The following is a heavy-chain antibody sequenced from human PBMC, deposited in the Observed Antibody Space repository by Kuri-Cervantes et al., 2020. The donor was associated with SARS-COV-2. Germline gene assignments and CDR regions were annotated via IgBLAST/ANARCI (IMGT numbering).Heavy chain of an antibody. Sequence: SETLSLTCSVSGYSINTGYHWGWARQPPGKGLEWIGSIFYSGVTYYNPSLRSRVTISIDTSKNQFSLKLSSVTAADTAVYYCARVVPYYYDSSGLTFDYWGQGTLVTVSS. V-gene: IGHV4-38-2*02. CDR2: IFYSGVT. J-gene: IGHJ4*02. CDR1: GYSINTGYH. D-gene: IGHD3-22*01. CDR3: ARVVPYYYDSSGLTFDY.